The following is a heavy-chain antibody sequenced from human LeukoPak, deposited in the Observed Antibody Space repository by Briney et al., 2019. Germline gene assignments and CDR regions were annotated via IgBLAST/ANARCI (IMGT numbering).Heavy chain of an antibody. CDR3: ARGIYYDSSGYYPYYYYYYGMDV. CDR2: IYYTGST. J-gene: IGHJ6*02. D-gene: IGHD3-22*01. Sequence: PSETLSLTCTVSGGSISSSSYYWGWIRQPPGKGLEWIGNIYYTGSTYYNPSLKSRLTISVDTSKNQFSLKLISVTAADTAVYYCARGIYYDSSGYYPYYYYYYGMDVWGQGTTVTVSS. V-gene: IGHV4-39*01. CDR1: GGSISSSSYY.